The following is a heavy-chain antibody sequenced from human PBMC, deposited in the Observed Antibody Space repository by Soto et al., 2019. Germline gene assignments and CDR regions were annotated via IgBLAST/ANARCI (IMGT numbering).Heavy chain of an antibody. J-gene: IGHJ4*02. V-gene: IGHV3-7*04. D-gene: IGHD4-17*01. Sequence: GGSLRLSCAASGFTFTSYWMSWVRQAPGKGPEWVANIKPDGSERWYVDSVKGRFTISRDNAKDTLYLQMDSLRAEDTAVYYCARRPVTYYFDYWGQGTLVTVSS. CDR1: GFTFTSYW. CDR2: IKPDGSER. CDR3: ARRPVTYYFDY.